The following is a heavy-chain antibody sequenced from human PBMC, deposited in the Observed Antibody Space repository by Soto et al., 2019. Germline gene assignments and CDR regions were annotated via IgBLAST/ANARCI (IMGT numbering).Heavy chain of an antibody. CDR3: AKESAYYYGSRDQFYFDL. V-gene: IGHV3-30*18. CDR2: LSDDGSYI. CDR1: GITFSSFV. Sequence: GCLIAACTASGITFSSFVMHRVRQAPGKGLEWVAILSDDGSYIYYADSVKGRFTISRDNSKNTLYLQMNSLRAEDTAVYYCAKESAYYYGSRDQFYFDLWGQGTRVTVSS. D-gene: IGHD3-10*01. J-gene: IGHJ4*02.